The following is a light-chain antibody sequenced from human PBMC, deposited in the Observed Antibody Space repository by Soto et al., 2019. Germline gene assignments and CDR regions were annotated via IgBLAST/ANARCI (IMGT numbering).Light chain of an antibody. J-gene: IGKJ1*01. CDR3: MQALQSMWT. Sequence: DLVMTQSPLSLPVTPGEPASISCRSSQSLLHSNGYNYLDWYLQKPGQSPQLLIYLGSNRASGVPDRFSGSGSGTDFTLKISRVEAEDVGVYYCMQALQSMWTFGQGTKVDLK. CDR2: LGS. V-gene: IGKV2-28*01. CDR1: QSLLHSNGYNY.